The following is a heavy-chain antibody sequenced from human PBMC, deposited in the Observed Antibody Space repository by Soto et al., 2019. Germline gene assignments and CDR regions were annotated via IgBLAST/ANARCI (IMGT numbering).Heavy chain of an antibody. CDR3: ARSSNMLVVVKYFDF. J-gene: IGHJ4*02. Sequence: SETLSLTCAVYGGSFSGYYWSWIRQPPGKGLEWIGEINHSGSTNYNPSLKSRVTISVDTSKNQFSLKLSSVTAADTAVYYCARSSNMLVVVKYFDFCGQATLVTVSS. CDR2: INHSGST. V-gene: IGHV4-34*01. CDR1: GGSFSGYY. D-gene: IGHD3-22*01.